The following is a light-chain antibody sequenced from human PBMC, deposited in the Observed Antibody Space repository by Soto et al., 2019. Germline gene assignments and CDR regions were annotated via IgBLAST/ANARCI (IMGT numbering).Light chain of an antibody. CDR2: GAS. Sequence: EIVMTQSPASLSLSPGQRATLSCRASQSVSSNLAWYQQKPGQAPRLLIYGASTRATGIPARFSGSGSGTEFFLTISSLQSEDLAVYYCQQYNNWPPWTFGQGTKVEIK. CDR1: QSVSSN. CDR3: QQYNNWPPWT. J-gene: IGKJ1*01. V-gene: IGKV3-15*01.